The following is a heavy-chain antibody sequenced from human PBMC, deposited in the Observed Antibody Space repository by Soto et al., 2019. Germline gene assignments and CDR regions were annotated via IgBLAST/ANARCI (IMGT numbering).Heavy chain of an antibody. D-gene: IGHD3-9*01. CDR2: IYYSGST. Sequence: RWIMKKKGKGREWIGYIYYSGSTNYNPSLKSRVTISVDTSKSQFSLKLSSVPAADTAVYYCALYDILPGSPVSGMDVSGQRTTVTVSS. J-gene: IGHJ6*02. V-gene: IGHV4-59*01. CDR3: ALYDILPGSPVSGMDV.